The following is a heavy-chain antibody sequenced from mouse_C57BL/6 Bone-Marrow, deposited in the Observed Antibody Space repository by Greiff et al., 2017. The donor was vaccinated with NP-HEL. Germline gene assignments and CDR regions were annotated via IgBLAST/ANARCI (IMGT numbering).Heavy chain of an antibody. V-gene: IGHV14-4*01. CDR1: GFNIKDDY. CDR2: IDPENGDT. J-gene: IGHJ4*01. CDR3: TSSSGFPYYAMDY. D-gene: IGHD3-2*02. Sequence: EVKLLESGAELVRPGASVKLSCTASGFNIKDDYMHWVKQRPEQGLEWIGWIDPENGDTEYASKFQGKATITADTSSNTAYLQLSSLTSEDTAVYYCTSSSGFPYYAMDYWGQGTSVTVSS.